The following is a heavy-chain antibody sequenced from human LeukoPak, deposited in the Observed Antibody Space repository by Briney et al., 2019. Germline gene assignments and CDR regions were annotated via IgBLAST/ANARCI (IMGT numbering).Heavy chain of an antibody. V-gene: IGHV3-21*01. D-gene: IGHD6-19*01. J-gene: IGHJ4*02. CDR1: GFTFSSYS. Sequence: GGSLRLSCAASGFTFSSYSMNWVRQAPGKGLEWVSSISSSSSYIYYADSVKGRFTISRDNAKNSLYLQMNGLRAEDTAVYYCARSFDVAVAGFDYWGQGTLVTVSS. CDR2: ISSSSSYI. CDR3: ARSFDVAVAGFDY.